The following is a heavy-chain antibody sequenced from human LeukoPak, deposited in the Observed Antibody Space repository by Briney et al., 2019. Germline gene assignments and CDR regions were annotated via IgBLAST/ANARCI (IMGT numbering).Heavy chain of an antibody. D-gene: IGHD3-22*01. Sequence: ASVKVSCKASGGTFSSYAISWVRQAPGQGLEWMGRIIPIFGTANYAQKFQGRVTITTDESTSTAYMELSSLRSEDTAVYYCARDNDYYDSSGYYSGFDLWGRGTLVTVSS. CDR3: ARDNDYYDSSGYYSGFDL. CDR2: IIPIFGTA. V-gene: IGHV1-69*05. CDR1: GGTFSSYA. J-gene: IGHJ2*01.